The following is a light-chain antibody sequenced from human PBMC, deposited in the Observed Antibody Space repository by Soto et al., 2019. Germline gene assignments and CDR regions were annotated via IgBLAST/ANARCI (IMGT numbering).Light chain of an antibody. J-gene: IGLJ1*01. V-gene: IGLV2-14*01. CDR3: SSYTSSNYV. Sequence: QSVLXQPASVSGSPGQSITISCTGTSSDVGGYNYVSWYQQHPGKAPKLMIYDVSNRPSGVSNRFSGSKSGNTASLTISGLQAEDEADYYCSSYTSSNYVFGTGTKVTVL. CDR1: SSDVGGYNY. CDR2: DVS.